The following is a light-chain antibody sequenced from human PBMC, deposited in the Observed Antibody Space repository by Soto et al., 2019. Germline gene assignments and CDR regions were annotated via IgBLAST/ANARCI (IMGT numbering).Light chain of an antibody. V-gene: IGKV3-20*01. CDR2: GAS. Sequence: EIVLTQSPGTLSLSPGEGATLSYRASQSVSTNFFAWYQQKPGQAPRLLIYGASTRATGIPDRFSGSGSGTDFTLTISRLEPEDFAVYYCQQYGRTSWTFGQGTKV. CDR1: QSVSTNF. CDR3: QQYGRTSWT. J-gene: IGKJ1*01.